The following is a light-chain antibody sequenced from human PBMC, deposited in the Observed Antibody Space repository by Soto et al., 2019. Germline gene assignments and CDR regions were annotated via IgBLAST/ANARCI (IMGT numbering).Light chain of an antibody. V-gene: IGLV2-14*01. J-gene: IGLJ1*01. CDR3: SSYTSSSTYV. Sequence: QSALTQPASVSGSPGQSITISCTGASSDVGDYNYVSWYQHHPGKAPKLLIYEVNNRPSGVSDRFSGSKSGNVASLTISWLQAEDEADYYCSSYTSSSTYVFGNGTKLTVL. CDR1: SSDVGDYNY. CDR2: EVN.